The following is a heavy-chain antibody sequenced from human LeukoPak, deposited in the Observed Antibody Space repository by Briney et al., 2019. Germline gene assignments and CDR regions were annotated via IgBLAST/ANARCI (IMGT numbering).Heavy chain of an antibody. CDR1: GGSISSGGYY. J-gene: IGHJ6*03. CDR2: IYYSGST. CDR3: ARVRYCSGGSCYSPYYYYYMDV. V-gene: IGHV4-31*03. Sequence: SQTLSLTCTVSGGSISSGGYYWSWIRQHPGKGLEWIGYIYYSGSTYYNPSLKSRVTISVDTSKNQFSLKLSSVTAADTAVYYCARVRYCSGGSCYSPYYYYYMDVWGKGTTVTVPS. D-gene: IGHD2-15*01.